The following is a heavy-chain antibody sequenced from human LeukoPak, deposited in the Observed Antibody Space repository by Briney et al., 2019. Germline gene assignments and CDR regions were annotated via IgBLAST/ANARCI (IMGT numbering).Heavy chain of an antibody. CDR1: NGSFSGYY. CDR3: ARQYYYARNYFDY. D-gene: IGHD3-10*01. CDR2: INHSGST. Sequence: PSETLSLTCAVYNGSFSGYYWSWIRQTPGKGLEWIGEINHSGSTNYNPSLKSRVTISVDTSKNQFSLKLSSVTAADTAVYYCARQYYYARNYFDYWGQGTLVTVSS. V-gene: IGHV4-34*01. J-gene: IGHJ4*02.